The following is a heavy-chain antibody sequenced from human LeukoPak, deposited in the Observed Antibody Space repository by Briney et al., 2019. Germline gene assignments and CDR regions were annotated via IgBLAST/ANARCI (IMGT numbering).Heavy chain of an antibody. D-gene: IGHD4/OR15-4a*01. CDR1: GFTLTNYW. Sequence: GGSLRLSCAASGFTLTNYWMSWVRQPPGKWLEWVANIKQDGSEKYYVDSVKGRFTISRDNAKNSLYLQMNSLRAEGTALYYCARDDYGGTRYWGQGTLVTVSS. J-gene: IGHJ4*02. V-gene: IGHV3-7*01. CDR2: IKQDGSEK. CDR3: ARDDYGGTRY.